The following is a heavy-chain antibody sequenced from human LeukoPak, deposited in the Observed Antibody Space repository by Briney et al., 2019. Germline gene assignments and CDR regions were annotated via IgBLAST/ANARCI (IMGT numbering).Heavy chain of an antibody. V-gene: IGHV3-7*01. CDR1: GFTFSSYW. Sequence: GGSLRLSCAASGFTFSSYWMSWVRQAPGKGLEWVANIKQDGSEKYYVDSVKGRFTISRDNAKNSLYLQMNSLRAEDTAVYYCASGVVPAASYAPSLKYWGQGTLVTVSS. CDR3: ASGVVPAASYAPSLKY. D-gene: IGHD2-2*01. J-gene: IGHJ4*02. CDR2: IKQDGSEK.